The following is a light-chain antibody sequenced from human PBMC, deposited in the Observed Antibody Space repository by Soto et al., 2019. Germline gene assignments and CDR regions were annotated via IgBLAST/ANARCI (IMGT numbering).Light chain of an antibody. CDR1: QSVLYSSSNKNY. V-gene: IGKV4-1*01. CDR3: QQYYISPFT. Sequence: DIVMTQSPDSLAVSLGERATINCKSSQSVLYSSSNKNYLAWYQQKPGQPPKLLISWASTRESGVPDRFSGSGSGTDFSLTISSLQAADVAVYYCQQYYISPFTFGPGTKVDIK. CDR2: WAS. J-gene: IGKJ3*01.